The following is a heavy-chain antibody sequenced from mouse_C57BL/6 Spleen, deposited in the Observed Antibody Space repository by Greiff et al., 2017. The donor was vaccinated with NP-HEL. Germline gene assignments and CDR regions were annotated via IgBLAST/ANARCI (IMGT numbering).Heavy chain of an antibody. Sequence: QVQLQQPGAELVKPGASVKLSCKASGYTFNSYWMHWVKQRPGQGLEWIGMIHPNSGSTNYNEKFKSKATLTVDKSSSTAYMQLSSLTSEDSAVYYCARYLPLGAMDYWGQGTSVTVSS. J-gene: IGHJ4*01. CDR2: IHPNSGST. D-gene: IGHD5-1*01. V-gene: IGHV1-64*01. CDR3: ARYLPLGAMDY. CDR1: GYTFNSYW.